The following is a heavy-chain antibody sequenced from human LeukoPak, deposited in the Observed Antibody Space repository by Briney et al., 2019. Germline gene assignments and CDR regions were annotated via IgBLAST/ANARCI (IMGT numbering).Heavy chain of an antibody. CDR2: INHSGST. D-gene: IGHD1-14*01. J-gene: IGHJ3*02. CDR1: GGSFSGYY. V-gene: IGHV4-34*01. CDR3: ARAPPNQSKHRHPRAFDI. Sequence: PSETLSLTCAVYGGSFSGYYWSWIRQPPGKGLEWIGEINHSGSTNYNPSLKSRVTISVDTSKNQFSLKLSSVTAADTAVYYRARAPPNQSKHRHPRAFDIWGQGTMVTVSS.